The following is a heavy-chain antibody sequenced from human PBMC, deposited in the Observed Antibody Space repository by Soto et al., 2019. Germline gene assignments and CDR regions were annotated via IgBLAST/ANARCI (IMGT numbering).Heavy chain of an antibody. Sequence: VGSLRLSCAASGFTVSSNYMSWVRQAPGKGLEWVSVIYSGGSTYYADSVKGRFTISRDNSKNTLYLQMNSLRAEDTAVYYCARSYGGYDTPFDYWGQGTLVTVSS. CDR1: GFTVSSNY. CDR3: ARSYGGYDTPFDY. CDR2: IYSGGST. D-gene: IGHD5-12*01. J-gene: IGHJ4*02. V-gene: IGHV3-53*01.